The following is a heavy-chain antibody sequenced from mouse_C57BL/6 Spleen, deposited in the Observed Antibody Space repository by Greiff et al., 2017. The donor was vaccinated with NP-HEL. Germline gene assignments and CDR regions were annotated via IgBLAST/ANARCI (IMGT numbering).Heavy chain of an antibody. CDR1: GYSFTDYN. CDR3: ARDGSIDSITTVVDWYFDV. J-gene: IGHJ1*03. D-gene: IGHD1-1*01. Sequence: EVKLQESGPELVKPGASVKISCKASGYSFTDYNMNWVKQSNGKSLEWIGVINPNYGTTSYNQKFKGKATLTVDQSSSTAYMQLNSLTSEDSAVYYCARDGSIDSITTVVDWYFDVWGTGTTVTVSS. V-gene: IGHV1-39*01. CDR2: INPNYGTT.